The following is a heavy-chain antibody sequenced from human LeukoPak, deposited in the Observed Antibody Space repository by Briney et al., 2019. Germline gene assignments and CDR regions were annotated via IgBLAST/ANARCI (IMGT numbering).Heavy chain of an antibody. CDR1: GFTFSRHW. CDR3: ANLLAVAGVP. D-gene: IGHD6-19*01. CDR2: INSDGSST. Sequence: GGSLRLSCAASGFTFSRHWMHWVRQAPGKGLVWVSRINSDGSSTSYADSVKGRFTISRDNAKYTLYLQMNSLRAEDTAVYYCANLLAVAGVPWGQGTLVTVSS. V-gene: IGHV3-74*01. J-gene: IGHJ5*02.